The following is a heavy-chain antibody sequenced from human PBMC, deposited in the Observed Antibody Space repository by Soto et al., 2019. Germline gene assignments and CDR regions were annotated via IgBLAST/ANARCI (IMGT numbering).Heavy chain of an antibody. V-gene: IGHV4-31*03. Sequence: PSETLSLTCTVSGGSISSGGYYWSWIRQHPGKGLEWIGYIYYSGSTYYNPSLKSRVTISVDTSKNQFSLKLSSVTAADTAVYYCAREVRSWGRQLWLEDYYGMDVWGQGTTVTVSS. CDR3: AREVRSWGRQLWLEDYYGMDV. CDR2: IYYSGST. J-gene: IGHJ6*02. D-gene: IGHD5-18*01. CDR1: GGSISSGGYY.